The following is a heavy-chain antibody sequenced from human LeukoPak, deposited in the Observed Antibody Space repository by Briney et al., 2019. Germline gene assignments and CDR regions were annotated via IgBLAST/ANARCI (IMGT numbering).Heavy chain of an antibody. J-gene: IGHJ4*02. D-gene: IGHD5-12*01. V-gene: IGHV1-8*03. CDR2: MNPNSGNT. CDR1: GYTFTSYD. CDR3: AKDRRVDSYYFDY. Sequence: ASVKVSCKASGYTFTSYDINWVRQATGQGLEWMGWMNPNSGNTGYAQKFQGRVTITRNTSISTAYMELSSLRAEDTAVYYRAKDRRVDSYYFDYWGQGTLVTVSS.